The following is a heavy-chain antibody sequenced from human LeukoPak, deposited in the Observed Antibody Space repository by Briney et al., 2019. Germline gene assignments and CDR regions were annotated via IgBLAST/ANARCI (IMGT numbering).Heavy chain of an antibody. D-gene: IGHD4-17*01. CDR2: IIPILGIA. V-gene: IGHV1-69*04. Sequence: GASVKVSCKASGGAFSSYTISWVRQAPGQGLDWMGRIIPILGIANYAQKFQGRVTITADKSTSTAYMELSSLRSEDTAVYYCARDSSDYGDPQDAFDIWGQGTMVTVSS. CDR3: ARDSSDYGDPQDAFDI. J-gene: IGHJ3*02. CDR1: GGAFSSYT.